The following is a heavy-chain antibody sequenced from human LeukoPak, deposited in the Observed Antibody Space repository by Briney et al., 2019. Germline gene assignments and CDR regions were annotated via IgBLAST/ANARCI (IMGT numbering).Heavy chain of an antibody. CDR3: TSNLYCITSSCYTLDN. Sequence: PGGSLRLSCAASGFTFSNGWMSWVRQAPGKGLEWVGRIKSKSERGTTDYAAPVKGRFTISRDGSTNTVYLHMNSLKTEDTAVYFCTSNLYCITSSCYTLDNWGQGTLVAISP. V-gene: IGHV3-15*01. CDR1: GFTFSNGW. J-gene: IGHJ4*02. CDR2: IKSKSERGTT. D-gene: IGHD2-2*02.